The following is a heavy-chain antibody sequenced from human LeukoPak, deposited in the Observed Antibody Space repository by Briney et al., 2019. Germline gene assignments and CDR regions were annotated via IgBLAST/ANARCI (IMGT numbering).Heavy chain of an antibody. CDR3: AGVRYSSGYYFYYFDY. CDR2: IIPILGIA. V-gene: IGHV1-69*04. J-gene: IGHJ4*02. Sequence: SVKVSCKASGGTFSSYAISWVRQAPGQGLEWMGRIIPILGIANYAQKFQGRVTITADKSTSTAYMELSSLRSEDTAVYYCAGVRYSSGYYFYYFDYWGQGTLVTVSS. D-gene: IGHD3-22*01. CDR1: GGTFSSYA.